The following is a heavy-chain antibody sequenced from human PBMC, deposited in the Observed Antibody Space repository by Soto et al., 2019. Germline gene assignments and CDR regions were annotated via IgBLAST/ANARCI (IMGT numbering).Heavy chain of an antibody. J-gene: IGHJ5*02. CDR3: ARGGRGYYDSSGTNWFDP. D-gene: IGHD3-22*01. Sequence: SETLSLTCTVSGDSISNGDYYWSWVRHPPGNGLEWIGYIYYIGSTYYNPSLKSRVTISVDTSKNQFSLKLSSVTAADTAVYYCARGGRGYYDSSGTNWFDPWGQGTLVTV. V-gene: IGHV4-30-4*01. CDR2: IYYIGST. CDR1: GDSISNGDYY.